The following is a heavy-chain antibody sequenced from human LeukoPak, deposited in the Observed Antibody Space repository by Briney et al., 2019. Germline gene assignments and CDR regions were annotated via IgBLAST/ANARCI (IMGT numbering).Heavy chain of an antibody. CDR3: VGSLEMATYYYYYGMDV. J-gene: IGHJ6*02. D-gene: IGHD5-24*01. V-gene: IGHV1-69*04. CDR1: GGTFSSYA. Sequence: SVKVSCKASGGTFSSYAISWVRQAPGQGLEWMGRIIPILGIANYAQKFQGRVTITADKSTSTAYMELSSLRSEDTAVYYCVGSLEMATYYYYYGMDVRGQGTTVTVSS. CDR2: IIPILGIA.